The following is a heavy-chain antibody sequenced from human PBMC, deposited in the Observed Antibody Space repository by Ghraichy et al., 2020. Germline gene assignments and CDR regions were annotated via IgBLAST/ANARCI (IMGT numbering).Heavy chain of an antibody. CDR2: INPNSGGT. CDR3: AEELIKNSGYET. V-gene: IGHV1-2*02. D-gene: IGHD5-12*01. J-gene: IGHJ5*02. CDR1: GYTFTGYY. Sequence: ASVKVSCKASGYTFTGYYMHWVRQAPGQGLEWMGWINPNSGGTNYAQKFQGRVTMTRDTSISTAYMELSRLRSDDTAVYYCAEELIKNSGYETWGQGTLVTVSS.